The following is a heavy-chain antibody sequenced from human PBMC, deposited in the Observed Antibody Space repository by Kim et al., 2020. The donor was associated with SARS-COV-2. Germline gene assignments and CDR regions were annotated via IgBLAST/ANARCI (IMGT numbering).Heavy chain of an antibody. CDR3: TRHDNWKDNWFDP. D-gene: IGHD1-20*01. V-gene: IGHV3-73*01. J-gene: IGHJ5*02. Sequence: YAASVKGRFTISRDDSKNTAYLQMNSLKTEDTAVYYCTRHDNWKDNWFDPWGQGTLVTVSS.